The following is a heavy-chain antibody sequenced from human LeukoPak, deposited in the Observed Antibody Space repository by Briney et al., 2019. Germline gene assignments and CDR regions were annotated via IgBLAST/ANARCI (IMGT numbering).Heavy chain of an antibody. J-gene: IGHJ5*02. D-gene: IGHD6-13*01. CDR1: GGSFSGYY. Sequence: PSETLSLTCAVYGGSFSGYYWSWIRQPPGKGLEWTGEINHSGSTNYNPSLKSRVTISVDTSKNQFSLKLSSVTAADTAVYYCARRWGSSWMQLRTPNWFDPWGQGTPVTVSS. CDR2: INHSGST. V-gene: IGHV4-34*01. CDR3: ARRWGSSWMQLRTPNWFDP.